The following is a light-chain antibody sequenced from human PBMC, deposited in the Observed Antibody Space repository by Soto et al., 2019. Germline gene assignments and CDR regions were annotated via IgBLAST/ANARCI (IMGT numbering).Light chain of an antibody. V-gene: IGKV1-5*01. J-gene: IGKJ1*01. CDR3: QQYNSFWT. Sequence: DIQMTQSPSTLSASVGVRVTITCRASQSISTWLAWYQQKPGKAPKLLIYDAFYLERGVPSRFSGSGSGTEFTLTISSLQFDDLATYYCQQYNSFWTFGQGTKVEI. CDR1: QSISTW. CDR2: DAF.